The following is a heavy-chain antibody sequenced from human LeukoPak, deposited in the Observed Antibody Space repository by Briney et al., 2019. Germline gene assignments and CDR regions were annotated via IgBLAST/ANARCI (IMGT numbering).Heavy chain of an antibody. Sequence: IPSETLSLTCTVSGGSISSYYWSWLRQPPGKGLEGIGYIFYSGSTNYNPFLKSRVTISVLTSKNRFSLKLSSAPAADTAVYYCATLTGGDDAFDIWGQGTMVTVSS. D-gene: IGHD4-23*01. CDR1: GGSISSYY. J-gene: IGHJ3*02. CDR2: IFYSGST. CDR3: ATLTGGDDAFDI. V-gene: IGHV4-59*01.